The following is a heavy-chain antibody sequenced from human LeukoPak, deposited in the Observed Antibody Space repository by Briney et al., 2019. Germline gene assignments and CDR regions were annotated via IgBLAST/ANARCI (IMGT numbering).Heavy chain of an antibody. J-gene: IGHJ4*02. CDR2: IIPIFGTA. CDR3: ARVSFNEYYFDY. D-gene: IGHD2-8*01. Sequence: SVKLSFTSSGGTFSSYALSWVRQAPGQGLEWMGRIIPIFGTANYAQKFQGRVTITTDESTSTAYMELSSLRSEDTAVYYCARVSFNEYYFDYWGQGTLVTVSS. V-gene: IGHV1-69*05. CDR1: GGTFSSYA.